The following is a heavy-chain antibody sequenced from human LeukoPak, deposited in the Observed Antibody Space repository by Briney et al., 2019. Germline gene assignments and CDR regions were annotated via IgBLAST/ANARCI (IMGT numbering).Heavy chain of an antibody. CDR3: AREFSSKLEWLAYVTRDDAIDV. V-gene: IGHV1-2*02. CDR1: GYSFTGYH. D-gene: IGHD3-3*01. Sequence: ASVKDSRKPFGYSFTGYHLHGVRQAPRQGLEWMGWANPKTGGTNYARKFQGRVTMTRDTSINTVNMELSRLTSDDTAVYYCAREFSSKLEWLAYVTRDDAIDVWGQGTMITVS. J-gene: IGHJ3*01. CDR2: ANPKTGGT.